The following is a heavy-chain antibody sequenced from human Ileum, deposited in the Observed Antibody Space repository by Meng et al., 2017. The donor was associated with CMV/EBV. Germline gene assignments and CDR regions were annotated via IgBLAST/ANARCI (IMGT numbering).Heavy chain of an antibody. Sequence: ASVKVSCKVSGDNFISYDINWVRQATGQGLEWMGWMNPKTNNLGYAQKFQGRVTMTRNTSISTAYMELSSLRSEDTAVYYCARVVSPLHGFDYWGQGTLVTVSS. J-gene: IGHJ4*02. CDR1: GDNFISYD. CDR2: MNPKTNNL. CDR3: ARVVSPLHGFDY. V-gene: IGHV1-8*01. D-gene: IGHD3-16*02.